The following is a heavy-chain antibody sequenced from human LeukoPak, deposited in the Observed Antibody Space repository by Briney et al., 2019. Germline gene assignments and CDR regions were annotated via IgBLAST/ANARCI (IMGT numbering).Heavy chain of an antibody. CDR2: IYTSGST. CDR3: ARDRGLFDP. D-gene: IGHD3-10*01. V-gene: IGHV4-61*02. CDR1: GGSISSGSYY. Sequence: PSETLSLTCTVSGGSISSGSYYWSWIRQPAGKGLEWIGRIYTSGSTNYNPSLKSRVTISVDTSKNQFSLKLSSVTAADTAVYYCARDRGLFDPWGQGTLVTVSS. J-gene: IGHJ5*02.